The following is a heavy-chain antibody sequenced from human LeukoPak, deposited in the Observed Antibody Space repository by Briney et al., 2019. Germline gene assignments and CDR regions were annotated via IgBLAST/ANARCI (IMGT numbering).Heavy chain of an antibody. CDR1: GFTFSSYE. D-gene: IGHD6-13*01. J-gene: IGHJ5*02. Sequence: PGGSLRLSCAASGFTFSSYEMHWVRQAPGKGLEWVANIKQDGSEKYYVDSVKGRFTISRDNAKNSLYLQMNSLRAEDTAVYYCARDHPTSEGSSWYLYNWFDPWGQGTLVTVSS. CDR3: ARDHPTSEGSSWYLYNWFDP. CDR2: IKQDGSEK. V-gene: IGHV3-7*04.